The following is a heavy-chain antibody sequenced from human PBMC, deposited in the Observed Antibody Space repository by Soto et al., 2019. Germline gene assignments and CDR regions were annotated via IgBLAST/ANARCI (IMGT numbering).Heavy chain of an antibody. CDR1: GFTFSSYA. D-gene: IGHD5-18*01. CDR2: ISYDGSNK. CDR3: ASEAPWIQLWPSALDYFDY. V-gene: IGHV3-30-3*01. J-gene: IGHJ4*02. Sequence: LRLSCAASGFTFSSYAMHWVRQAPGKGLEWVAVISYDGSNKYYADSVKGRFTISRDNSKNTLYLQMNSLRAEDTAVYYCASEAPWIQLWPSALDYFDYWGQGTLVTVSS.